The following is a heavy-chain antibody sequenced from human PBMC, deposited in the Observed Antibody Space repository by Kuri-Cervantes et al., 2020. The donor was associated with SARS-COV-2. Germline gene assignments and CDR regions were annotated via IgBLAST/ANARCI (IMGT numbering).Heavy chain of an antibody. D-gene: IGHD5-24*01. CDR1: GFTFSSYG. J-gene: IGHJ3*02. Sequence: GESLKISCAASGFTFSSYGMHWVRQAPGKGLEWVAFIRYDGSNKYYADSVKGRFTISRDNSKNTLYLQMNSLRAEDTAVYYCARELVVDFDIWGQGTMVTVSS. CDR2: IRYDGSNK. V-gene: IGHV3-30*02. CDR3: ARELVVDFDI.